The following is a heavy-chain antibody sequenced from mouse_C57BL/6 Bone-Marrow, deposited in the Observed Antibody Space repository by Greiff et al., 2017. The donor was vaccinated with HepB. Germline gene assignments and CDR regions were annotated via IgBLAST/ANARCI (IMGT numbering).Heavy chain of an antibody. V-gene: IGHV1-64*01. D-gene: IGHD1-1*01. J-gene: IGHJ2*01. Sequence: VQLQQPGAELVKPGASVKLSCKASGYTFTSYWMHWVKQRPGQGLEWIGMIHPNSGSTNYNEKFKSKATLTVDKSSSTAYMQLSSLTSEDSAVYYYARKFITTRNYFDYWGQGTTLTVSS. CDR1: GYTFTSYW. CDR2: IHPNSGST. CDR3: ARKFITTRNYFDY.